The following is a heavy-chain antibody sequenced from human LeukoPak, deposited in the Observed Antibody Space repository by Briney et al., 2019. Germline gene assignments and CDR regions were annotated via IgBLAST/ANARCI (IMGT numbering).Heavy chain of an antibody. Sequence: PGGSLTLSCAASGFTFSDYYMSWLRQAPGKGLEWVSYISSSGSTIYYADSVKGRFTISRDNAKKALYLQMNSLRAEDTAVYYCAKLAAEVGYYGMDVWGQGTTVTVSS. CDR3: AKLAAEVGYYGMDV. V-gene: IGHV3-11*01. D-gene: IGHD1-26*01. CDR2: ISSSGSTI. J-gene: IGHJ6*02. CDR1: GFTFSDYY.